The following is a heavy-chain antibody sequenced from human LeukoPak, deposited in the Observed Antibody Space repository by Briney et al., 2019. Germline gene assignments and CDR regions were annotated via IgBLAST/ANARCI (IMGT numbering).Heavy chain of an antibody. CDR3: ARGFVVVLAGRTLNWFDP. V-gene: IGHV4-34*01. J-gene: IGHJ5*02. CDR2: INHSGST. Sequence: SETLSLTCAVYGGSFSGYYWSWIRQPPGKGLEWIGEINHSGSTNYNPSLKSRVTISVDTSKNQFSLKLSSVTAADTAVYYCARGFVVVLAGRTLNWFDPWGQETLVTVSS. D-gene: IGHD2-15*01. CDR1: GGSFSGYY.